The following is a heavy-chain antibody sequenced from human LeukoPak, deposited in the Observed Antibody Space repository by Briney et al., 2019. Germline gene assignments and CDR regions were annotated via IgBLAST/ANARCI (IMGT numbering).Heavy chain of an antibody. CDR3: ARGLLGAFDI. D-gene: IGHD2-15*01. CDR1: GGTFSSYA. Sequence: GASVKVSCKASGGTFSSYAISWVRQAPGQGLEWMGGIIPIFGTANYAQKFQGRVTITADESTSTAYMELSSLRSGDTAVYYCARGLLGAFDIWGQGTMVTVSS. J-gene: IGHJ3*02. V-gene: IGHV1-69*01. CDR2: IIPIFGTA.